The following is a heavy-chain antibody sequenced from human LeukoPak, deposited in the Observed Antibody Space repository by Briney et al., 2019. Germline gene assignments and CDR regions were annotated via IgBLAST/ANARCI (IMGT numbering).Heavy chain of an antibody. CDR2: VSYSGGT. CDR1: GASVRSHY. D-gene: IGHD3-3*01. Sequence: PSETLSLTCTVPGASVRSHYWSWIPQRPGKGRECIGYVSYSGGTNYNPSLKSRVTISLDTSNDQFSLRLNSVTAADTAVYYCARLSTYYDFWSPLDYWGQGTLVTVSS. V-gene: IGHV4-59*02. J-gene: IGHJ4*02. CDR3: ARLSTYYDFWSPLDY.